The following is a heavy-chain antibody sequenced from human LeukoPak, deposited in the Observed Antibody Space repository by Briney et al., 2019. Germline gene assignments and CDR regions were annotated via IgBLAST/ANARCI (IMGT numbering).Heavy chain of an antibody. D-gene: IGHD6-6*01. Sequence: SETLSLTCTVSGGSIRSRDYYWGWIRQPPGKGQEWIGEINHSGSTNYNPSLKSRVTISVDTSKNQFSLKLSSVTAADTAVYYCARGGAAQDFDYWGQGTLVTVSS. CDR1: GGSIRSRDYY. V-gene: IGHV4-39*07. CDR2: INHSGST. J-gene: IGHJ4*02. CDR3: ARGGAAQDFDY.